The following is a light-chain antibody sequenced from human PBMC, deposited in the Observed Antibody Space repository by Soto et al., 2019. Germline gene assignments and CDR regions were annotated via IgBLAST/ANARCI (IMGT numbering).Light chain of an antibody. CDR1: QSISRY. Sequence: DIQMTQSPSALSGVLAPRGPITFPVSQSISRYLNWYQQKPGKAPKLLIYAASSLQSGVPSRFSGSGSGTDFTLTISSLQPEDFATYSCKQSYSTPRTFGQGTKVDIK. J-gene: IGKJ1*01. CDR3: KQSYSTPRT. CDR2: AAS. V-gene: IGKV1-39*01.